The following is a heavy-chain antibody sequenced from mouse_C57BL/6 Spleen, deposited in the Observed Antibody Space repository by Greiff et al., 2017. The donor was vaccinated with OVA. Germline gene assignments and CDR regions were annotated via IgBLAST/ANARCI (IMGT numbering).Heavy chain of an antibody. CDR2: IDPETGGT. CDR3: TREGYGSSYVGFAY. J-gene: IGHJ3*01. CDR1: GYTFTDYE. D-gene: IGHD1-1*01. V-gene: IGHV1-15*01. Sequence: QVQLQQSGAELVRPGASVTLSCKASGYTFTDYEMHWVKQTPVHGLEWIGAIDPETGGTAYNQKFKGKAILTADKSSSTAYMELRSLTSEDSAVYYCTREGYGSSYVGFAYWGQGTLVTVSA.